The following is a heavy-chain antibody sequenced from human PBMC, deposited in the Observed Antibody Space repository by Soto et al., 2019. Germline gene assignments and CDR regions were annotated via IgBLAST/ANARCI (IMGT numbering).Heavy chain of an antibody. D-gene: IGHD3-3*01. CDR2: INHSGST. V-gene: IGHV4-34*01. J-gene: IGHJ4*02. CDR3: ASWSGYYYFDY. CDR1: GGSFSGYY. Sequence: PLETLSLTCAVYGGSFSGYYWSWIRQPPGKGLEWIGEINHSGSTNYNPSLKSRVTISVDTSKNQFSLKLSSVTAADTAVYYCASWSGYYYFDYWGQGTLVTVSS.